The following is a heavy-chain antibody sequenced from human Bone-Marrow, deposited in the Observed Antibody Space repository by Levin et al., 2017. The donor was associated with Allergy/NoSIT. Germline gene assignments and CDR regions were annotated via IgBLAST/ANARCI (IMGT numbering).Heavy chain of an antibody. Sequence: SVKVSCKASGGTFSSYAISWVRQAPGQGLEWMGGIIPIFGTANYAQKFQGRVTITADESTSTAYMELSSLRSEDTAVYYCASSWNYLGNYYYYGMDVWGQGTTVTVSS. D-gene: IGHD1-7*01. CDR2: IIPIFGTA. J-gene: IGHJ6*02. V-gene: IGHV1-69*13. CDR3: ASSWNYLGNYYYYGMDV. CDR1: GGTFSSYA.